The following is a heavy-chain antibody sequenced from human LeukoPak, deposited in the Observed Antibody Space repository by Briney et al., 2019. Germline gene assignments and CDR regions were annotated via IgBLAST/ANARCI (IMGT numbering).Heavy chain of an antibody. CDR3: ARDPGYSYGQFDY. D-gene: IGHD5-18*01. CDR1: GYTFTGYY. Sequence: GASVKVSCKASGYTFTGYYMHWVRQAPGQGLEWMGWINPNSGGTNYAQKFQGRVTMTRDTSISTAYMELSRLRSDDAAVYYCARDPGYSYGQFDYWGQGTLVTVSS. V-gene: IGHV1-2*02. J-gene: IGHJ4*02. CDR2: INPNSGGT.